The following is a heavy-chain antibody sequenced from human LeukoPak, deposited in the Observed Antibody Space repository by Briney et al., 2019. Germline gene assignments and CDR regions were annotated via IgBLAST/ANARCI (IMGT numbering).Heavy chain of an antibody. CDR2: TYYRSKWFF. CDR3: ARDTSGDQSLDY. Sequence: SQTLSLTCAISGDSVANNRDAWYWIRQSPSRGLEWLGRTYYRSKWFFDYAESVKSRITISPDTSKNQFSLQLKSVTPEDTAVYYCARDTSGDQSLDYWGQGTLVTVSS. V-gene: IGHV6-1*01. J-gene: IGHJ4*02. CDR1: GDSVANNRDA. D-gene: IGHD3-10*01.